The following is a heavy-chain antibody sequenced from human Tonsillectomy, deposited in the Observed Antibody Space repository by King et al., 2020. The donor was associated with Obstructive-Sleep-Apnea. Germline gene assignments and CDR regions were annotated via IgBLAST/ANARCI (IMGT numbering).Heavy chain of an antibody. CDR2: KSYDGSNK. V-gene: IGHV3-30*04. CDR3: ARDKLFGVVITSSS. CDR1: GFTFSSFT. Sequence: VQLVESGGGVVHPGRSLRLSCAASGFTFSSFTMHWVRQAPGKGLEWVAVKSYDGSNKNYADSVKGRFIISRDNSKNTLSLQINSLRAEDTAVYYCARDKLFGVVITSSSWGQGTLVTVSS. J-gene: IGHJ5*02. D-gene: IGHD3-3*01.